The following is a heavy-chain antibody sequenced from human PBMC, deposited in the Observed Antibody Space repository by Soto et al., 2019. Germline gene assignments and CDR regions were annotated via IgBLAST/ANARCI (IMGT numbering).Heavy chain of an antibody. CDR2: INSDGSVS. CDR1: GFTFSNYW. V-gene: IGHV3-74*01. J-gene: IGHJ6*03. Sequence: EVQLVESGGGLVQPGGSLRLSCAASGFTFSNYWMYWVRQAPGKGLVWVSRINSDGSVSSYADSVKGRLTISRDNVKNTLYLQMDGLRAEYTAVYYCARGDCVGGTCFSLAGSFYYYVDVWGKGTTVTVFS. CDR3: ARGDCVGGTCFSLAGSFYYYVDV. D-gene: IGHD2-15*01.